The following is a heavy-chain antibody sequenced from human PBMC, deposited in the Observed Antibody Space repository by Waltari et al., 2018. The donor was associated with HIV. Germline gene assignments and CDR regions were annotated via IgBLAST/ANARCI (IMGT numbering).Heavy chain of an antibody. CDR1: GPTFSRYW. V-gene: IGHV3-7*02. J-gene: IGHJ6*02. Sequence: QLVESGGGVVQAGESLKISCGASGPTFSRYWMTWVRQAPGAGLGWVANRRHDGVEAHYVDSVKGRFTIFRDNVKKVLFLQMNFLTEDDSAVYYCATKGGAMDVWGQGTAVIVS. CDR3: ATKGGAMDV. CDR2: RRHDGVEA. D-gene: IGHD1-1*01.